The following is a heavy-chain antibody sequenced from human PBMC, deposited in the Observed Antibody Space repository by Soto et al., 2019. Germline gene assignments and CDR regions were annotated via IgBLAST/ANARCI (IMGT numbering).Heavy chain of an antibody. V-gene: IGHV3-48*03. D-gene: IGHD6-19*01. CDR2: ISSSGSTI. CDR1: GFTFSSYE. CDR3: ARDKQWLGGFDY. Sequence: EVQLVESGGGLVQPGGSLRLSCAASGFTFSSYEMNWVRQAPGKGLEWVSYISSSGSTIYYADSVKGRFTISRDNAKNSLYLQMNSLRAEDTAVYSCARDKQWLGGFDYWGQGTLVTVSS. J-gene: IGHJ4*02.